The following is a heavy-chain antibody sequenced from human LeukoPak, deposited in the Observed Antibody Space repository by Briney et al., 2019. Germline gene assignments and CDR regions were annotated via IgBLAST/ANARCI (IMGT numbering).Heavy chain of an antibody. CDR1: GYSFTSYW. CDR3: ARQGFSGYSSSWYEI. D-gene: IGHD6-13*01. CDR2: IYPGDSDT. V-gene: IGHV5-51*01. J-gene: IGHJ4*02. Sequence: GESLKISCKGSGYSFTSYWIGWVRQMPGKGLGWMGIIYPGDSDTRYSPSFQGQVTISADKSISTAYLQWSSLKASDTAMYYCARQGFSGYSSSWYEIWGQGTLVTVSS.